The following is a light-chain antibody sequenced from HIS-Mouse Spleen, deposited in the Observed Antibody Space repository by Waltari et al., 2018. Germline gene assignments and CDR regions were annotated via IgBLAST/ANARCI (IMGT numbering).Light chain of an antibody. Sequence: QSALTQPASVSGSPAQSITIPCTGTSSYVGGYNYVSWYQQHPGKAPKLMIYDVSNRPSGVSNRFSGSKSGNTASLTISGLQAEDEADYYCSSYTSSSTYVFGTGTKVTVL. CDR2: DVS. CDR1: SSYVGGYNY. V-gene: IGLV2-14*03. CDR3: SSYTSSSTYV. J-gene: IGLJ1*01.